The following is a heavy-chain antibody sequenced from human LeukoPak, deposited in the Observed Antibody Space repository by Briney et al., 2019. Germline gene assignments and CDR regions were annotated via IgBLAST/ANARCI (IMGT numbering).Heavy chain of an antibody. J-gene: IGHJ4*02. CDR3: ARLEAAATYYFDY. V-gene: IGHV4-59*08. CDR2: IYYSGST. CDR1: VGSISSYY. Sequence: SETLSLTCTVSVGSISSYYWSWIRQPPGKGLEWIGYIYYSGSTNYNPSLKSRVTISVDTSKNQFSLKLSSVTAADTAVYYCARLEAAATYYFDYWGQGTLVTVSS. D-gene: IGHD6-13*01.